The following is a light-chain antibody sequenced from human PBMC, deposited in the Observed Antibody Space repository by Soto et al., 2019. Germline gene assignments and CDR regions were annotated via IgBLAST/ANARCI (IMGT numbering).Light chain of an antibody. J-gene: IGLJ3*02. CDR3: QVWDTVSDWV. CDR1: NIERKT. Sequence: SSELAQPPSLSVAPGQTATISCEGINIERKTVHWYQQKSGQAPVLVVHDDSDRPSGIPARFSGSNSGNVATLTISRVEAGDEADYYCQVWDTVSDWVFGGGTKVTVL. CDR2: DDS. V-gene: IGLV3-21*02.